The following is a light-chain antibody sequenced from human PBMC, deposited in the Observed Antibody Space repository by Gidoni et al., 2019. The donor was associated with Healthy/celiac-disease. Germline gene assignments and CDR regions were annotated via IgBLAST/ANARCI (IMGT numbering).Light chain of an antibody. CDR1: QGISSY. J-gene: IGKJ5*01. CDR3: QQLYSYPPSIT. V-gene: IGKV1-9*01. CDR2: AAS. Sequence: DIQLTQSPSFLSASVGDRVTITCRASQGISSYLAWYQQKPGKAPKLLIYAASTLQSGVPSRFSGSGSGTEFTLTISSLQPEDFATYYCQQLYSYPPSITFGQGTRLEIK.